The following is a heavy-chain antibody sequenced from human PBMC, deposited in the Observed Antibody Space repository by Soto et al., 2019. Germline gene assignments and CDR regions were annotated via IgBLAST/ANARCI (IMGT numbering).Heavy chain of an antibody. V-gene: IGHV4-59*01. CDR3: ATQTGLYYYGLDV. J-gene: IGHJ6*02. CDR2: IFYSGST. CDR1: GGSINAFF. Sequence: TSETLSLTCTVSGGSINAFFWSWVRQPPGKGLESIGYIFYSGSTNYNPSLKSRVTISLDTSKTQFSLNLTSVTAADTAVYYCATQTGLYYYGLDVWGQGTMVTVSS.